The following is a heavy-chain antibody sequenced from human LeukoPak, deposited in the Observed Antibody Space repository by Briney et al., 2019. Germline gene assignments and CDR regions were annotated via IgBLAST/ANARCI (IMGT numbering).Heavy chain of an antibody. CDR2: IYWNDDK. CDR3: AHRLNSFNWNDCFDH. J-gene: IGHJ4*02. Sequence: SGPTLVKPTQTLTLTCTFSGFSLSTSGVGVCWVRQPPGKALEWLALIYWNDDKRYSPSLNSRITITKCTSKNQVVLTMTNMDPVDTATYYCAHRLNSFNWNDCFDHWGQGTLVTVSS. D-gene: IGHD1-20*01. CDR1: GFSLSTSGVG. V-gene: IGHV2-5*01.